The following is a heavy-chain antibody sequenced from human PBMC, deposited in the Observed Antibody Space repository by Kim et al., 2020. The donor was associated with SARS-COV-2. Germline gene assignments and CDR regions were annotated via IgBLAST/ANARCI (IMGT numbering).Heavy chain of an antibody. Sequence: GGSLRLSCAASGFTFSSSYMSWVRQAPGKGLEWVSIISSSGGSIYYADFVKGRSTISRDNSKNTLYLQMNSRRAEDTAVYYCGKRLAAAGSSGYWGQGTLVTVSS. J-gene: IGHJ4*02. V-gene: IGHV3-23*01. CDR3: GKRLAAAGSSGY. CDR2: ISSSGGSI. D-gene: IGHD6-13*01. CDR1: GFTFSSSY.